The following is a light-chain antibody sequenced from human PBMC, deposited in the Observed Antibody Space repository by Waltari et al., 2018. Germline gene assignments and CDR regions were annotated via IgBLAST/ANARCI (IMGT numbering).Light chain of an antibody. CDR3: LLYYGGPWV. J-gene: IGLJ3*02. Sequence: QTVVTQEPSLTVSPGGTVTLTCASSTGAVTSAYYPNWFQQKPGQAPRALIRSTSVGYSWTPTRCSGSLLGDKAALTLSVVQPEDEADYYCLLYYGGPWVFGGGTKVTVL. CDR1: TGAVTSAYY. V-gene: IGLV7-43*01. CDR2: STS.